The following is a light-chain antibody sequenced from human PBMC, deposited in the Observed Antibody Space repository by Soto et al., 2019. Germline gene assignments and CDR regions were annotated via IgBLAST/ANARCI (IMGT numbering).Light chain of an antibody. V-gene: IGKV1-5*03. CDR1: QSISDW. CDR3: HQYNTYVLT. J-gene: IGKJ4*01. CDR2: KAS. Sequence: DIQMTQSPSTLYASVGDRVTITCRASQSISDWVAWYQQKPGKAPNLLIHKASTLADGVPSRFSGRGSGTEFTLTISSLRPDDFATYYCHQYNTYVLTFGGGTKVEIK.